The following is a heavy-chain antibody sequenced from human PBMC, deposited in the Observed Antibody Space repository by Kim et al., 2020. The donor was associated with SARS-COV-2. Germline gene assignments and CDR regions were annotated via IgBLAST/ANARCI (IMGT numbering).Heavy chain of an antibody. Sequence: SVKVSCKASGGTFSSYAISWVRQAPGQGLEWMGGIIPIFGTANYAQKFQGRVTITADESTSTAYMELSSLRSEDTAVYYCARSRYYYDSSGQIGLFYGAFDIWGQGTMVTVSS. D-gene: IGHD3-22*01. CDR3: ARSRYYYDSSGQIGLFYGAFDI. CDR1: GGTFSSYA. J-gene: IGHJ3*02. V-gene: IGHV1-69*13. CDR2: IIPIFGTA.